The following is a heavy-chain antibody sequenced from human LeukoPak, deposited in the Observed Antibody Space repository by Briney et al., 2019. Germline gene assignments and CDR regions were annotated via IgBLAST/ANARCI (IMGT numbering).Heavy chain of an antibody. CDR2: IWYDGSNK. D-gene: IGHD2-15*01. CDR3: ARGFGGNLSLYNSVY. J-gene: IGHJ4*02. Sequence: PGGSLRLSCAASAFTFSNYGMQWRRQAPGKGLEWVTVIWYDGSNKYYADSVKGRFTISRDNSKNTLYLQMNSLRAEDTAVYYCARGFGGNLSLYNSVYLRQGTLVTVSS. CDR1: AFTFSNYG. V-gene: IGHV3-33*01.